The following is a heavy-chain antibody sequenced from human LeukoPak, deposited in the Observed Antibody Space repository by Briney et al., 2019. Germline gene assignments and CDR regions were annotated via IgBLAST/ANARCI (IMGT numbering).Heavy chain of an antibody. J-gene: IGHJ4*02. CDR2: ICSGGST. Sequence: PGGSLRLSCAASGFTVSSNYMSWVRQAPGKGLEWVSVICSGGSTYYADSVKGRFTISRDISKNTLYLQMNSLSAEDTAVYYCARGNWNYPFDYWGQGTLVTVSS. CDR1: GFTVSSNY. D-gene: IGHD1-7*01. V-gene: IGHV3-53*01. CDR3: ARGNWNYPFDY.